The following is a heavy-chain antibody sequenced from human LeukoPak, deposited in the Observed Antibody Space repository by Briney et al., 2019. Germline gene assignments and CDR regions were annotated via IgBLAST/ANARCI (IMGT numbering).Heavy chain of an antibody. V-gene: IGHV5-51*01. D-gene: IGHD3-22*01. Sequence: AESLKISCNGSGYSFISYWIGWGRQMPGTRLEWMGIIYPGDSDTRYRSSFQGQVTISADKSINTTYLQWSSLKASDTAMYYCARVVDYDTSGYQTKNWFDPWGQGTLVTVSS. CDR3: ARVVDYDTSGYQTKNWFDP. J-gene: IGHJ5*02. CDR2: IYPGDSDT. CDR1: GYSFISYW.